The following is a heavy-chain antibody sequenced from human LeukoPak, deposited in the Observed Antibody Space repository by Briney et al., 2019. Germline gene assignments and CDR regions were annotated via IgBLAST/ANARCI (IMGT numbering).Heavy chain of an antibody. CDR3: ARVGVPAAIGYYGMDV. J-gene: IGHJ6*02. CDR2: IIPIFGTA. D-gene: IGHD2-2*02. CDR1: GYTFTSYA. V-gene: IGHV1-69*13. Sequence: SVKVSCKASGYTFTSYAISWVRQAPGQGLEWMGGIIPIFGTANYAQKFQGRVTITADESTSTAYMELSSLRSEDTAVYYCARVGVPAAIGYYGMDVWGQGTPVTVSS.